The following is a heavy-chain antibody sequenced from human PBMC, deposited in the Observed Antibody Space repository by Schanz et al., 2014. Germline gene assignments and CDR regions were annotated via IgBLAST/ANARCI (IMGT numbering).Heavy chain of an antibody. Sequence: QVQLVESGGGVAQPGGSLRLSCAASGFSFSGYGMHWVRQAPGKGLEWISSMYINSGSTQYADSVKGRFIISRDSSKNTLFLQMNSLKTEDTAVYYCARSPRMDGWAKGPWSPSP. J-gene: IGHJ6*02. CDR3: ARSPRMDG. V-gene: IGHV3-NL1*01. CDR2: MYINSGST. CDR1: GFSFSGYG.